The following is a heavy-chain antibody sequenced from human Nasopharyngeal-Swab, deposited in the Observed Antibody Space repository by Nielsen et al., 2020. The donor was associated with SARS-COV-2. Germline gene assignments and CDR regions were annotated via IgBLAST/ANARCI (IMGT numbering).Heavy chain of an antibody. J-gene: IGHJ4*02. D-gene: IGHD6-19*01. CDR2: IRGSGGST. Sequence: VRQAPGKGLEWVSAIRGSGGSTYYADSVKGRFTISRDNSKNTLYLQMNSLRAEDTAVYYCASSVAGTGSVYFDYWGQGTLVTVSS. CDR3: ASSVAGTGSVYFDY. V-gene: IGHV3-23*01.